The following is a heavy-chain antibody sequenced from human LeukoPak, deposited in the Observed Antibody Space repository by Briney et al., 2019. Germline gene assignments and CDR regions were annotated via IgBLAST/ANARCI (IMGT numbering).Heavy chain of an antibody. CDR3: AHRPNDYDSGGYPKYYFDY. CDR1: GFSLSTTGVG. CDR2: IYWDEDK. J-gene: IGHJ4*02. D-gene: IGHD3-22*01. Sequence: SGPTLVKPTQTLTLTCTFSGFSLSTTGVGVGWIRQPPGKALEWLALIYWDEDKHYSPSLKSRLTITKDTSKNQVVLTVSNMDPVDTATYYCAHRPNDYDSGGYPKYYFDYWGQGILVTVSS. V-gene: IGHV2-5*02.